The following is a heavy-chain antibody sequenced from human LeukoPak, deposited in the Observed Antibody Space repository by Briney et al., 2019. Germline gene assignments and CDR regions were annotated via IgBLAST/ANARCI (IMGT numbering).Heavy chain of an antibody. J-gene: IGHJ5*02. Sequence: GGSLRLSCAASGFTFSDYYMSWIRQAPGKGLEWVSYISSSSSYTNYADSVKGRFTISRDNAKNSLYLQMNSLRAEATAVYYCARTGEELRYFDWPNWFDPWGQGTLVTVSS. V-gene: IGHV3-11*03. CDR3: ARTGEELRYFDWPNWFDP. D-gene: IGHD3-9*01. CDR2: ISSSSSYT. CDR1: GFTFSDYY.